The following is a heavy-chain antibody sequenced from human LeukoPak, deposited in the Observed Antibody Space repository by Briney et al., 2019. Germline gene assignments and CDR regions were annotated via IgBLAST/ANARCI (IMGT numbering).Heavy chain of an antibody. CDR3: ARCGEPSYDILTGYSRFDY. J-gene: IGHJ4*02. D-gene: IGHD3-9*01. Sequence: ASVKVSCKASGYILNKYGVSWVRQAPGQGLEWLAWISCYNGDTNYAQKFQGRVTVTTDTSTSTVFMELRNLNTDDTALYYCARCGEPSYDILTGYSRFDYWGQGTLVTVSP. CDR1: GYILNKYG. V-gene: IGHV1-18*01. CDR2: ISCYNGDT.